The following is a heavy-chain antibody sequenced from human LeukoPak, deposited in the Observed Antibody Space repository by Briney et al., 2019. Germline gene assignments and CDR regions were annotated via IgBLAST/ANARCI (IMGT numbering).Heavy chain of an antibody. CDR2: INPNSGGT. CDR3: AREWFAATPGRNWFDP. D-gene: IGHD6-25*01. CDR1: GYTFTGYY. Sequence: GASVKVTCKAPGYTFTGYYMHWVRQAPGQGLEWMGWINPNSGGTNYAQKFQGRVTMTRDTSISTAYMELSRLRSDDTAVYYCAREWFAATPGRNWFDPWGQGTLVTVSS. V-gene: IGHV1-2*02. J-gene: IGHJ5*02.